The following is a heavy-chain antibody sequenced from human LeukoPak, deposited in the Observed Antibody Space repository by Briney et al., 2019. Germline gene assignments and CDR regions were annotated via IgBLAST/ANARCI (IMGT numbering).Heavy chain of an antibody. V-gene: IGHV3-48*03. D-gene: IGHD6-19*01. J-gene: IGHJ4*02. CDR2: ITASGAST. Sequence: GGSLRLSCATSGFTFSSYEFVWVRQVPGEGLEWLSFITASGASTQYADSVRGRFTISRDNARNSLYLQMNSLRAGDTAIYYCARNGLGLHYWGQGTPVTVSS. CDR1: GFTFSSYE. CDR3: ARNGLGLHY.